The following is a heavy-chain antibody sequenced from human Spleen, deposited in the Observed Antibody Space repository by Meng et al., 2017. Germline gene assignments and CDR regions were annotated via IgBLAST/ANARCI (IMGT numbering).Heavy chain of an antibody. V-gene: IGHV1-2*06. J-gene: IGHJ4*02. CDR2: INPYSDDT. CDR1: GYTFTSYA. CDR3: VRDEDISAAGYLFGDY. D-gene: IGHD6-13*01. Sequence: ASVKVSCKASGYTFTSYAMNWVRQAPGQGLEWMGRINPYSDDTHYAQNFHDRVTMTSDTSISTAYMELSRLRSDDTAVYYCVRDEDISAAGYLFGDYWGQGTLVTVSS.